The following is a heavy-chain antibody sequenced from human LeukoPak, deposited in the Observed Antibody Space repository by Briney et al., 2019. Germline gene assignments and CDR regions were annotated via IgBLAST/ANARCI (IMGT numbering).Heavy chain of an antibody. CDR2: ISGSGGDT. V-gene: IGHV3-23*01. Sequence: GGSLRLSCAASGFTFSSYAMSWVRQAPGEGLEWVSSISGSGGDTYYGDSVKGRFTIPRDNSKNTLYLQVNSLRAEDTAVFYCAKGRISGDAGLDYWGQGTLVTVSS. CDR1: GFTFSSYA. J-gene: IGHJ4*02. D-gene: IGHD6-13*01. CDR3: AKGRISGDAGLDY.